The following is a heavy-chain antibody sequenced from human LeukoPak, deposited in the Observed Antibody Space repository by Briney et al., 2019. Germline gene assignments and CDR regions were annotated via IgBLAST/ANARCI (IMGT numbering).Heavy chain of an antibody. CDR3: ARAAGGMVDSYYDFWSGLLENYYYGMDV. Sequence: ASVKVSCKASGYTFTSYGISWVRQAPGQGLEWMGWISAYNGNTNYAQKLQGRVTMTTDTSTSTAYMELSRLRSDDTAVYYCARAAGGMVDSYYDFWSGLLENYYYGMDVWGQGTTVTVSS. J-gene: IGHJ6*02. CDR1: GYTFTSYG. V-gene: IGHV1-18*01. D-gene: IGHD3-3*01. CDR2: ISAYNGNT.